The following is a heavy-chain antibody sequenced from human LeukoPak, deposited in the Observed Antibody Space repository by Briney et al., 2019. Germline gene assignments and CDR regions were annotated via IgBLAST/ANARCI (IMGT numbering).Heavy chain of an antibody. CDR2: IYWDDDK. D-gene: IGHD5-18*01. CDR3: AHSWGPDTAMAASFDY. J-gene: IGHJ4*02. Sequence: ESGPTLVKPTQTLTLTCTFSGFSLSTSGVGVGWIRQPPGEALEWLALIYWDDDKRYSPSLKSRLTITKDTSKNQVVLTMTNMDPVDTATYYCAHSWGPDTAMAASFDYWGQGTLVTVSS. V-gene: IGHV2-5*02. CDR1: GFSLSTSGVG.